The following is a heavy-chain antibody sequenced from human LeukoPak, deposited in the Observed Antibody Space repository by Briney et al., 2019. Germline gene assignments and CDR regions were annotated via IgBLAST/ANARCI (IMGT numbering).Heavy chain of an antibody. V-gene: IGHV4-34*01. Sequence: PSETLSLTCAVYGGSFSGYYWSWIRQPPGKGLEWIGEINHSGSTNYNPSLKSRVTISVDTSKNQFSLKLSSVTAADTAVYYCARSIGRVGGDESPDAFDLWGQGTMVTVSS. CDR2: INHSGST. D-gene: IGHD3-16*01. J-gene: IGHJ3*01. CDR1: GGSFSGYY. CDR3: ARSIGRVGGDESPDAFDL.